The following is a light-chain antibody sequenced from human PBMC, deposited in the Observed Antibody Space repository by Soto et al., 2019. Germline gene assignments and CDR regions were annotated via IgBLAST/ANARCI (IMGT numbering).Light chain of an antibody. J-gene: IGKJ5*01. CDR2: AAS. V-gene: IGKV1-39*01. CDR3: QQYNTYST. Sequence: DIQMTQSPSSLSASVGDRVTITCRASQSISSYLNWYQQKPGKAPKFLIYAASSLQSGVPSRFSGSGSGTEFTLTISSLQPDDFATYYCQQYNTYSTFGQGTRLEIK. CDR1: QSISSY.